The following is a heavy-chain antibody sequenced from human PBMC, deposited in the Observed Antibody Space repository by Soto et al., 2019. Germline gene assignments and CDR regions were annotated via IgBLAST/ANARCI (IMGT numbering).Heavy chain of an antibody. Sequence: QITLKESGPALVKPTQTLTLTCTFSGFSLTTNGVGVAWIRQPPGKALEWLALINWDDDSHYNPSLTSRLTITKDTSKNQVVLTMTNMDPVDTATYYCAHKEFRTSSPFDFGGPGILVTVSS. CDR1: GFSLTTNGVG. V-gene: IGHV2-5*02. CDR3: AHKEFRTSSPFDF. J-gene: IGHJ4*02. CDR2: INWDDDS.